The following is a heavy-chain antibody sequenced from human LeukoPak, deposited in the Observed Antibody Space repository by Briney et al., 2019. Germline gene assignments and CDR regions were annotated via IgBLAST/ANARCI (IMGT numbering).Heavy chain of an antibody. J-gene: IGHJ4*02. V-gene: IGHV4-59*01. CDR1: GGSISSYY. D-gene: IGHD3-9*01. CDR3: ARGQGDILTGYYPTFDY. CDR2: IYYSGST. Sequence: SETLSLTCTVSGGSISSYYWSWIRQPPGKGLEWIGYIYYSGSTNYNPSLKSRVTISVDTSKNQFSLKLSSVTAADTAVYYCARGQGDILTGYYPTFDYWGQGTLVTVSS.